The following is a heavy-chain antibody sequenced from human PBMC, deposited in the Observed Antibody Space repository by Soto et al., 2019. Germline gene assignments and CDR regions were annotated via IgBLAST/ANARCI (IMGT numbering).Heavy chain of an antibody. CDR1: GFTFSHYA. V-gene: IGHV3-30*18. J-gene: IGHJ4*02. D-gene: IGHD1-26*01. CDR3: AKDGSRNFDY. Sequence: QVQLVESGGGVVQPGRSLRLSCAASGFTFSHYAMHWVRQAPGKGLEWVALMSYDGSNEYYADSVKGRFTISRDNSKNTLYLQMNSLRAEGTAVYYWAKDGSRNFDYWGQGTLVTVSS. CDR2: MSYDGSNE.